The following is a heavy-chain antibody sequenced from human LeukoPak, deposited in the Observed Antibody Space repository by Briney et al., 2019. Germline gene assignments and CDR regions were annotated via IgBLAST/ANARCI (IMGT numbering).Heavy chain of an antibody. V-gene: IGHV3-48*02. Sequence: GGSLRLSCAVSGFTFSTKSMNWVRQAPGKGLEWVSYITADSGTTYYADSVKGRFTISRDNAKNSLYLQMNSLRDEDTAVYHCASRDYFDYWGQGTLVTVSS. CDR3: ASRDYFDY. CDR1: GFTFSTKS. J-gene: IGHJ4*02. CDR2: ITADSGTT.